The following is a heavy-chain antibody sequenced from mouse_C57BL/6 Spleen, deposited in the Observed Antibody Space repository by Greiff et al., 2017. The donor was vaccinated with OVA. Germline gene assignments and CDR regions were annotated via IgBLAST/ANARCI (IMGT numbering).Heavy chain of an antibody. Sequence: EVMLVESGGGLVKPGGSLKLSCAASGFTFSSYAMSWVRQTPEKRLEWVATISDGGSYTYYPDNVKGRFTISRDNAKNNLYLQMSHLKSEDTAMYYCARDGRLPWYFDVWGTGTTVTVSS. D-gene: IGHD2-4*01. CDR3: ARDGRLPWYFDV. CDR2: ISDGGSYT. CDR1: GFTFSSYA. V-gene: IGHV5-4*01. J-gene: IGHJ1*03.